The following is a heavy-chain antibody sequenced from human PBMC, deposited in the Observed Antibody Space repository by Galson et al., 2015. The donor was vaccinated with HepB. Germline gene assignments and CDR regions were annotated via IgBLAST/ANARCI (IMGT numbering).Heavy chain of an antibody. CDR1: GYTFTYRY. V-gene: IGHV1-45*02. J-gene: IGHJ3*02. CDR3: ASAGEVVAATRLSHDALDI. D-gene: IGHD2-15*01. CDR2: ITPFNGNT. Sequence: SVKVSRKASGYTFTYRYLHWVRQAPGQALEWMGWITPFNGNTNYAQKFQDRVTITRDRSMSTAYMELSSLRSEDTAMYYCASAGEVVAATRLSHDALDIWGQGTMVTVSS.